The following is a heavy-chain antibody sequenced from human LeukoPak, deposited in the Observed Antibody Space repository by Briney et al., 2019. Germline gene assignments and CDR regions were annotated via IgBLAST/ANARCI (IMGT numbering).Heavy chain of an antibody. CDR1: GDIVSRYGVA. D-gene: IGHD4-17*01. V-gene: IGHV6-1*01. CDR2: TYYRSKWYY. Sequence: SQTLSLTCGISGDIVSRYGVAGHWVRQSPSRGLEWLGRTYYRSKWYYDYAVSVKSRIIINPDTSKNQFSLQLNSVTPEDTAVYYCARDSAMTTVTTFDFWGQGTLVTVSS. J-gene: IGHJ4*02. CDR3: ARDSAMTTVTTFDF.